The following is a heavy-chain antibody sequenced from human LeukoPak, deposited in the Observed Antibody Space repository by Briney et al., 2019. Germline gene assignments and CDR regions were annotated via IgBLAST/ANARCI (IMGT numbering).Heavy chain of an antibody. D-gene: IGHD6-13*01. J-gene: IGHJ4*02. CDR2: IYYSGST. Sequence: SETLSLTCGVSGGSISRYYWSWIRQPPGKGLEWIGYIYYSGSTNYNPSLKSRVTISIDTSKNQFSLKLNSVTAADTAIYHCARHSVSSRDFDYWGQGALVSVSS. V-gene: IGHV4-59*08. CDR1: GGSISRYY. CDR3: ARHSVSSRDFDY.